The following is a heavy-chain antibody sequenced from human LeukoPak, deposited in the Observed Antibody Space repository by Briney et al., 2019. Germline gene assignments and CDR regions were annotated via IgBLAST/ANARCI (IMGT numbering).Heavy chain of an antibody. J-gene: IGHJ5*02. V-gene: IGHV1-2*02. CDR2: INPNSGGT. Sequence: GASVKVSCKASGYTFTGYYMRWVRQAPGQGLEWMGWINPNSGGTNYAQKFQGRVTITRDTSISTAYMELSRLRSDDTAVYYCAGGIVVVPAAPFDPWGQGTLVTVSS. D-gene: IGHD2-2*01. CDR3: AGGIVVVPAAPFDP. CDR1: GYTFTGYY.